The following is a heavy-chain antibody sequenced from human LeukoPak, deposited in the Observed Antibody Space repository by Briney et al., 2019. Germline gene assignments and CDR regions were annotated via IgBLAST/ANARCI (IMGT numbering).Heavy chain of an antibody. J-gene: IGHJ4*02. Sequence: ASVKVSCKVSGYTLTELSMHWVRQAPGKGLEWMGGFDPEDGETIYAQKFQGRVTMTEDTSTDTAYMELSSLRSEDTAVYYCATTIGVLAAPTLDYWGQGTLVTVSS. CDR1: GYTLTELS. D-gene: IGHD6-6*01. CDR2: FDPEDGET. CDR3: ATTIGVLAAPTLDY. V-gene: IGHV1-24*01.